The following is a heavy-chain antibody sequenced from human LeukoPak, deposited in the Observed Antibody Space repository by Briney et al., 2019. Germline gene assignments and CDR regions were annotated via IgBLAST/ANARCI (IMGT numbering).Heavy chain of an antibody. D-gene: IGHD3-22*01. CDR2: INPHSGGT. J-gene: IGHJ4*02. Sequence: ASVKVSCKPSGYTFTGYYIQWVRQAPGQGLEWMGWINPHSGGTNYAPKFQGRVSMTRDTSISTAYMELSSLRSEDTAVYYCATTRYYYDSSGYFDYWGQGTLVTVSS. CDR1: GYTFTGYY. V-gene: IGHV1-2*02. CDR3: ATTRYYYDSSGYFDY.